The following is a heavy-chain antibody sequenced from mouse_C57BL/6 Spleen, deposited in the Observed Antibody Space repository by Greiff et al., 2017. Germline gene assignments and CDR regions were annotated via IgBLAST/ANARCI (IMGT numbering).Heavy chain of an antibody. D-gene: IGHD1-1*01. V-gene: IGHV1-55*01. CDR1: GYTFTSYW. J-gene: IGHJ4*01. CDR3: ARSGYGSSYDYAMDY. CDR2: IYPGSGST. Sequence: QVQLKESGAELVKPGASVKMSCKASGYTFTSYWITWVKQRPGQGLEWIGDIYPGSGSTNYNEKFKSKATLTVDTSSSTAYMQLSSLTSEDSAVYYCARSGYGSSYDYAMDYWGQGTSVTVSS.